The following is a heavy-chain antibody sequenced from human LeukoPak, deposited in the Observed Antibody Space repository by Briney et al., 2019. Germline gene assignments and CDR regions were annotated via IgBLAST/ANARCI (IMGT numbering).Heavy chain of an antibody. CDR1: GYSISSGYY. CDR2: INHSGST. J-gene: IGHJ6*02. V-gene: IGHV4-38-2*02. Sequence: SETLSLTCTVSGYSISSGYYWSWIRQPPGKGLEWIGEINHSGSTNYNPSLKSRVTISIDTSKNQFSLKLSSVTAADTAVYYCARGPHITIFSNDYYSYGMDVWGQGTTVTVSS. CDR3: ARGPHITIFSNDYYSYGMDV. D-gene: IGHD3-9*01.